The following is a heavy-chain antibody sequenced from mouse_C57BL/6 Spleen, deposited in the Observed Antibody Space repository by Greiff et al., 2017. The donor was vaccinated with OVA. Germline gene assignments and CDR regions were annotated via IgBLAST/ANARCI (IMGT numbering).Heavy chain of an antibody. J-gene: IGHJ2*01. CDR2: IDPSDSYT. D-gene: IGHD6-1*01. CDR1: GYTFTSYW. Sequence: QVQLQQPGAELVKPGASVKLSCKASGYTFTSYWMQWVKQRPGQGLEWIGEIDPSDSYTNYNQKFKGKATLTVDKSSSTAYMQLSSLTSEDSAVYYCARTRALDYWGQGTTLTVSS. CDR3: ARTRALDY. V-gene: IGHV1-50*01.